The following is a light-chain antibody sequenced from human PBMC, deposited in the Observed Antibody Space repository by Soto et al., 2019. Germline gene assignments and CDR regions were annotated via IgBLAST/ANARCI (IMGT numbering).Light chain of an antibody. J-gene: IGKJ1*01. CDR3: QQFGSSPPSWT. Sequence: EIVLTQSPGTLSLSPGERAILSCRASQSVSNSYLAWYQQKPGQAPRLLIYGASSRATGIPDRFSGSGSGTDFTLTISRLEPEDFAVYYCQQFGSSPPSWTFGQGTKV. CDR1: QSVSNSY. CDR2: GAS. V-gene: IGKV3-20*01.